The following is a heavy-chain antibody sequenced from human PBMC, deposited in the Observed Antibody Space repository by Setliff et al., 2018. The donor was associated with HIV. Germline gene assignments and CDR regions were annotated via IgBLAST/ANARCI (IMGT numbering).Heavy chain of an antibody. J-gene: IGHJ4*02. D-gene: IGHD2-15*01. Sequence: GGSLRLSCAGSGFTVSSSYMTWVRQAPGKGLEWVSVIYSDGNTFYADSVKGRFSISRDNSKNTLSLQMNSLRSVDTALYYCARHEAECFDNKCYAGLRGAWGQGTQVTVSS. V-gene: IGHV3-66*02. CDR3: ARHEAECFDNKCYAGLRGA. CDR1: GFTVSSSY. CDR2: IYSDGNT.